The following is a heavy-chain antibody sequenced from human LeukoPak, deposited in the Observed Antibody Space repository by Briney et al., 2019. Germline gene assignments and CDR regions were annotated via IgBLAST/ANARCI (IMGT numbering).Heavy chain of an antibody. D-gene: IGHD6-13*01. V-gene: IGHV1-2*02. CDR2: INPNSGGT. Sequence: ASVKVSCKASGYTFTGYYMHWVRQAPGQGLEWMGWINPNSGGTNYAQKFQGRVTMTRDTSISTAYMELSRLRSDDTAVYYCAREDGIAAAGPDYWGQGTLVTVSS. CDR3: AREDGIAAAGPDY. J-gene: IGHJ4*02. CDR1: GYTFTGYY.